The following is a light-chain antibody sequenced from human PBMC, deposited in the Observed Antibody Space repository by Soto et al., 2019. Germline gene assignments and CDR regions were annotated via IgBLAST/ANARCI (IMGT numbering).Light chain of an antibody. J-gene: IGLJ3*02. V-gene: IGLV1-44*01. Sequence: QSVLTQPPSVSGTPGQRVTISCSGSRSNIGSNNVYWYQQLPGTAPKLLIYSNNQRPSGVPDRFSGSKSGTSASLAISGLQVEDEAEYFCGSFTTSRIWVFGGGTKLTVL. CDR1: RSNIGSNN. CDR3: GSFTTSRIWV. CDR2: SNN.